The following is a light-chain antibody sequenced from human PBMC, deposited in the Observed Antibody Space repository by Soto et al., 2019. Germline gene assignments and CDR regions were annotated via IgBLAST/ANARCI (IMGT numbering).Light chain of an antibody. J-gene: IGKJ2*01. Sequence: EIVLTQSPGTLSLSPGERATLSCRASQIVSSTFFAWYQQKPGLPPRLLIYSTSSRASGVPDRFSGSGSATDFTLTISRVEPADSAVYYCQQYSPSPSYTFGQGTKLAIK. CDR1: QIVSSTF. CDR3: QQYSPSPSYT. V-gene: IGKV3-20*01. CDR2: STS.